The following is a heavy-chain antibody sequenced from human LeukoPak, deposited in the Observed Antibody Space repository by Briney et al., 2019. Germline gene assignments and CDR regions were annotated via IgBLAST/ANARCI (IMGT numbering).Heavy chain of an antibody. Sequence: GGSLKISCQGSGYSFTSYWICWVRQMPGKGLEWMGIIYPGDSDTRYSPSFQGQVTISADKSISTAYLQWSSLKASDTAMYYCARRPVGYGSYYFDYWGQGTLVTVSS. D-gene: IGHD3-10*01. V-gene: IGHV5-51*01. CDR2: IYPGDSDT. CDR3: ARRPVGYGSYYFDY. CDR1: GYSFTSYW. J-gene: IGHJ4*02.